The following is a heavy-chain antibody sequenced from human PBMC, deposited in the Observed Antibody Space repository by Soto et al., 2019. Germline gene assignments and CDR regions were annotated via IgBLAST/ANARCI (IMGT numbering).Heavy chain of an antibody. CDR1: GFTFSNAW. CDR3: TTEMQLWYDAFDI. Sequence: EVQLVESGGGLVKPGGSLRLSCAASGFTFSNAWMSWVRQAPGKGLEWVGRIKSKTDGGTTDYAAPVKGRFTISRDDSKNTRYLQMNSLKTEDTAVYYCTTEMQLWYDAFDIWGQGTMVTVSS. J-gene: IGHJ3*02. V-gene: IGHV3-15*01. CDR2: IKSKTDGGTT. D-gene: IGHD5-18*01.